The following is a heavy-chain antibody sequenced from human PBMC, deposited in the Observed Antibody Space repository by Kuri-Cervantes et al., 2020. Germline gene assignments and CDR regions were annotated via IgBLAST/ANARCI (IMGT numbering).Heavy chain of an antibody. D-gene: IGHD3-10*01. Sequence: GESLKISCAASGFTFSSYGMHWVRQAPGKGLEWVALIWYDGSNIYYADSVKGRFTISRDNFKNTLYLQMNSLRAEDTAVYYCARDHGSYRTHLVAWGQGTLGTVSS. J-gene: IGHJ5*02. CDR3: ARDHGSYRTHLVA. CDR1: GFTFSSYG. V-gene: IGHV3-33*01. CDR2: IWYDGSNI.